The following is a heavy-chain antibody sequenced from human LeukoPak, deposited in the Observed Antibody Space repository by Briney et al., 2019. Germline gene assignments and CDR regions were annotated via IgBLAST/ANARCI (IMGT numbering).Heavy chain of an antibody. CDR1: GGTFSSYA. CDR3: ARDHIVVVVAATLNWFDP. J-gene: IGHJ5*02. D-gene: IGHD2-15*01. Sequence: GASVKVSCKASGGTFSSYAISWVRQAPGQGLEWMGRIIPNLGIANYAQKFQGRVTITADKSTSTAYMELSSLRSEDTAVYYCARDHIVVVVAATLNWFDPWGQGTLVTVSS. CDR2: IIPNLGIA. V-gene: IGHV1-69*04.